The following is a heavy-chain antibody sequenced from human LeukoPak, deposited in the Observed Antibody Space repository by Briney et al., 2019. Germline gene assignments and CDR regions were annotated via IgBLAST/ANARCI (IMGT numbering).Heavy chain of an antibody. J-gene: IGHJ5*02. V-gene: IGHV3-48*04. CDR1: GFTFSSYS. CDR2: ISSSSSTI. D-gene: IGHD3-10*01. CDR3: ARDRITMAESNWFDP. Sequence: GGSLRLSCAASGFTFSSYSMNWVRQAPGKGLEWVSFISSSSSTIYYADSVKGRFTISRDNAKNSLYLQMNSLRAEDTAVYYCARDRITMAESNWFDPWGQGTLVTVSS.